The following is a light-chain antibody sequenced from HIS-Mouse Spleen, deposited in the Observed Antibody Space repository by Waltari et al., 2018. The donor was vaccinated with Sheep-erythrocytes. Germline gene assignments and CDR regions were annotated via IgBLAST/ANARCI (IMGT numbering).Light chain of an antibody. CDR3: CSYAGSSTPWV. V-gene: IGLV2-23*01. J-gene: IGLJ3*02. Sequence: QSALTQPASVSGSPGQSITISCTGTSSDVGSYNLVSWYQQHPGKAPKLKIYEGSKRPSGVYNRFYGSKSGNTASLTISGLQAEDEADYYCCSYAGSSTPWVFGGGTKLTVL. CDR1: SSDVGSYNL. CDR2: EGS.